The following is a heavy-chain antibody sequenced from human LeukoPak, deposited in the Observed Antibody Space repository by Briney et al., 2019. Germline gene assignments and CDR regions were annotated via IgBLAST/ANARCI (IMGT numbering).Heavy chain of an antibody. D-gene: IGHD1-14*01. CDR3: ARGYLRRKTGYFDY. CDR2: ISSGSSSAI. Sequence: GGSLRLSCAASGFTFSNYNMNWVRQAPGKGLEWVSYISSGSSSAIYYADSVKGRFTVSRDNAKNSLYLQMNSLRAEDTAVYYCARGYLRRKTGYFDYWGQGTLVTVSS. CDR1: GFTFSNYN. V-gene: IGHV3-48*01. J-gene: IGHJ4*02.